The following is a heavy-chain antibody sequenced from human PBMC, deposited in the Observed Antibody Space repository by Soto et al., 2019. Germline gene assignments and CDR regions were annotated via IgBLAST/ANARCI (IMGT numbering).Heavy chain of an antibody. CDR3: ARGDATKIVVTTYYGMDV. Sequence: QDQLVQSGAEVKKPGSSVKVSCKASGGSLSNYGISWVRQAPGQGLEWMGGIIPVFGTANYAQKFQGRVTISADESTSIVYMDVTSLRSEDTAVYYCARGDATKIVVTTYYGMDVWGQGTTVTVSS. CDR2: IIPVFGTA. CDR1: GGSLSNYG. V-gene: IGHV1-69*12. J-gene: IGHJ6*02. D-gene: IGHD4-17*01.